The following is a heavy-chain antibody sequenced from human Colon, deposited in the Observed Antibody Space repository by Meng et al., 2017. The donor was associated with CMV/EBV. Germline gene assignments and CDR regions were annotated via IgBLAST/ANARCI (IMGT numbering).Heavy chain of an antibody. V-gene: IGHV3-23*01. Sequence: GESLKISCAASGFTFAIYAMSWVRQAPGKGLEWVSGISGSGGSTYYADSVKGRFTISRDNAQKSLYLQMNSLRAEDTALYYCARALSGDGMDVWGQGTTVTVSS. CDR2: ISGSGGST. J-gene: IGHJ6*02. D-gene: IGHD3-10*01. CDR3: ARALSGDGMDV. CDR1: GFTFAIYA.